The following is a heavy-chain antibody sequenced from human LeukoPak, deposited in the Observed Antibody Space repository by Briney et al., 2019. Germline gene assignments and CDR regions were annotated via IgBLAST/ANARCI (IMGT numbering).Heavy chain of an antibody. Sequence: ASVKVSCKASGGTFSSYVISWVRQAPGQGLEWMGGIIPIFGTTNYAQNFQGRVTITTDESTSTAYMELSSLRSEDSAVYYCASREPLDGYNYHSYFYMDVWGKGTTVTVSS. D-gene: IGHD5-24*01. CDR2: IIPIFGTT. CDR3: ASREPLDGYNYHSYFYMDV. CDR1: GGTFSSYV. V-gene: IGHV1-69*05. J-gene: IGHJ6*03.